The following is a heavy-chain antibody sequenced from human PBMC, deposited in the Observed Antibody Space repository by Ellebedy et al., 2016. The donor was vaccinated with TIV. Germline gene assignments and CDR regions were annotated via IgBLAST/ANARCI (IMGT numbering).Heavy chain of an antibody. CDR1: GFTFSDFY. CDR2: ISGTSSHI. J-gene: IGHJ4*02. Sequence: GESLKISXVASGFTFSDFYMAWIRKAPGRGLELVSYISGTSSHISYADSVRGRFTVSRDSAGNSLYLQMNGLTVDDTALYFCARTRGGEFDFWGQGSLVTVSS. V-gene: IGHV3-11*06. D-gene: IGHD3-10*01. CDR3: ARTRGGEFDF.